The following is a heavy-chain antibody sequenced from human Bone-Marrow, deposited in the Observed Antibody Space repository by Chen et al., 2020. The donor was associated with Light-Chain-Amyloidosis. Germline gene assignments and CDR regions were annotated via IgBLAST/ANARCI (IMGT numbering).Heavy chain of an antibody. D-gene: IGHD4-4*01. CDR2: IYYSGST. CDR3: ARGASNYVVVVPRGFDY. CDR1: GGSISSSSYY. J-gene: IGHJ4*02. Sequence: QLQLQESGPGLVKPSETLSLTCTVPGGSISSSSYYWGWIRQPPGKGLEWIGRIYYSGSTYYNPSLKSRVTISVDTSKNQFSLKLSSVTAADTAVYYCARGASNYVVVVPRGFDYWGQGTLVTVSS. V-gene: IGHV4-39*01.